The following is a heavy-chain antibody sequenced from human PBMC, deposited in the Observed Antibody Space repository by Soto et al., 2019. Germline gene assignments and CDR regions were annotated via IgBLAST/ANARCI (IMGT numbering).Heavy chain of an antibody. J-gene: IGHJ5*02. V-gene: IGHV4-59*01. CDR3: ARDYYDSSGPSFDP. CDR2: IYYSGST. Sequence: PSETLSLTCTVSGGSISSYYWSWIRQPPGKGLEWIGYIYYSGSTNYNPSLKSRVTISVDTSKNQFSLKLSSVTAADTAVYYCARDYYDSSGPSFDPWRQRTLVTVSS. CDR1: GGSISSYY. D-gene: IGHD3-22*01.